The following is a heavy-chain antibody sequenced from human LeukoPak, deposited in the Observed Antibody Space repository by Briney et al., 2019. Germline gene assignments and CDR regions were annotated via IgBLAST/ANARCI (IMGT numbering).Heavy chain of an antibody. D-gene: IGHD1-26*01. V-gene: IGHV3-7*01. CDR1: GFTFSSYW. J-gene: IGHJ4*02. Sequence: QPGGSLRLSCAASGFTFSSYWMSWVRQAPGKGLEWVANINQDGSERNYVDSVKGRFTISRDNARNSLYLQMNSLRDEDTAVYYCAREAGGDYWGQGTLVTVSS. CDR3: AREAGGDY. CDR2: INQDGSER.